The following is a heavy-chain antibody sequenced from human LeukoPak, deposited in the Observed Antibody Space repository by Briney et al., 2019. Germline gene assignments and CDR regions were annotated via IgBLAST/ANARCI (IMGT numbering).Heavy chain of an antibody. V-gene: IGHV3-64*01. CDR1: GFSLSSHG. D-gene: IGHD2-8*01. Sequence: GGPLRLSCVAYGFSLSSHGMHWVRQAPGKVLEDVSVISSNGISTFYANSVKVRSTVSRDDSKNTVYLQVGSLRAEDMAVYYCVKWTNYCFALWGRGTLVTVSS. CDR3: VKWTNYCFAL. J-gene: IGHJ2*01. CDR2: ISSNGIST.